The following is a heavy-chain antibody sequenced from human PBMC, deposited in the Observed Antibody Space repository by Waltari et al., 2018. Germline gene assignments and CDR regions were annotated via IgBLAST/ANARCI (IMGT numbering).Heavy chain of an antibody. V-gene: IGHV2-5*02. Sequence: QITLKESGPTLVKPTQTLTLTCTFSGFSLSTSGVGVGWIRQPPGKALEWLALIYWDDDKRYSPSLKSRLTITKDTSKNQVVLTMTNMDPVDTATYYCARWYYYGSGSYYNVDYWGQGTLVTVSS. D-gene: IGHD3-10*01. CDR2: IYWDDDK. CDR3: ARWYYYGSGSYYNVDY. CDR1: GFSLSTSGVG. J-gene: IGHJ4*02.